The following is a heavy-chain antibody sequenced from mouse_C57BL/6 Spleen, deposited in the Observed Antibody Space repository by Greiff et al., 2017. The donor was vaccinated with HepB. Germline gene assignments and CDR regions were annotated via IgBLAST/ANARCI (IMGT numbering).Heavy chain of an antibody. CDR3: ARTDHYDYSWFAY. D-gene: IGHD2-4*01. CDR1: GYTFTSYW. CDR2: IDPSDSET. Sequence: QVQLQQPGAELVRPGSSVKLSCKASGYTFTSYWMHWVKQRPIQGLEWIGNIDPSDSETHYNQKFKDKATLTVDKSSSTAYMQLSSLTSEDSAVYYCARTDHYDYSWFAYWGQGTLVTVSP. J-gene: IGHJ3*01. V-gene: IGHV1-52*01.